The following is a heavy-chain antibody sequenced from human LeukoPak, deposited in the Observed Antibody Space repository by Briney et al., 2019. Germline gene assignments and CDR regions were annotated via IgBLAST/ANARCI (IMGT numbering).Heavy chain of an antibody. V-gene: IGHV4-59*01. J-gene: IGHJ4*02. CDR1: GGSISSYY. CDR2: IYYSGST. D-gene: IGHD3-10*01. Sequence: PSQTLSLTCTVSGGSISSYYWSWIRQPPGKGLEWSGYIYYSGSTNYNPSLKSRVTLSVDTHKNPFSPKLRSVSAADTAAYICARDSMVRGVIIPFAYWGQEPLVTVST. CDR3: ARDSMVRGVIIPFAY.